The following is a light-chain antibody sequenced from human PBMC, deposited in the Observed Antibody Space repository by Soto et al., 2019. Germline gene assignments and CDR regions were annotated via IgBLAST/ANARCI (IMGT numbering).Light chain of an antibody. J-gene: IGLJ1*01. Sequence: QSALTQPASVSGSPGQSITISCAGTSSDIGGSEYVACYQQHPGKAPKLMIYGVSNRPSGVSNRFSGSNSGNTASLTISGLQAEDEADYFCYSSRISSTTFYVFGTGTKLTVL. CDR1: SSDIGGSEY. V-gene: IGLV2-14*03. CDR2: GVS. CDR3: YSSRISSTTFYV.